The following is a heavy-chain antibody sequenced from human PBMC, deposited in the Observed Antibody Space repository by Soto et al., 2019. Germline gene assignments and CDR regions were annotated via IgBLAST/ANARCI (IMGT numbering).Heavy chain of an antibody. CDR3: ARAGDVDTAIPYVMDV. CDR1: GGSISSGDYY. D-gene: IGHD5-18*01. J-gene: IGHJ6*02. V-gene: IGHV4-30-4*01. Sequence: QVQLQESGPGLVKPSQTLSLTCTVSGGSISSGDYYWSWIRQPPGKGLEWIGYIYYSGSTYYNPSLKSRVTISVATSKNQFSLKLSSVTAADTAVYYCARAGDVDTAIPYVMDVWGQGTTVTVSS. CDR2: IYYSGST.